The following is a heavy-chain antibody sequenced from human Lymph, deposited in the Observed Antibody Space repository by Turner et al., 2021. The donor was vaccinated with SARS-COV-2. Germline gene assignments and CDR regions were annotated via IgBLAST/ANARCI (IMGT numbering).Heavy chain of an antibody. CDR1: VGPCSRYA. J-gene: IGHJ5*02. CDR2: IIPILGIA. CDR3: ARGRLDTFGGGYYSWFDP. D-gene: IGHD1-26*01. V-gene: IGHV1-69*04. Sequence: VQLVPSGAEVKKPGSSVKVSCKASVGPCSRYAITWVRQAPGQGLGRMGRIIPILGIANYAQKFQGRVTITADKTTSTAYMELSSLRSEDTAVYYCARGRLDTFGGGYYSWFDPWGQGTLVTVSS.